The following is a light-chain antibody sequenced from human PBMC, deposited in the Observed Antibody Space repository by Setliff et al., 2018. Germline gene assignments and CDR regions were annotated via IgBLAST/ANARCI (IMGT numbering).Light chain of an antibody. J-gene: IGKJ1*01. CDR3: QQYSNDPWT. CDR2: KSS. Sequence: DIQMTQPPSTLSASVGDRVTITCRASQSISSWLGWYQQKPGKAPKLLIYKSSILASGVPSRFSGSGSGTEFILTISSLQPDDYATYYCQQYSNDPWTFGQGTKV. CDR1: QSISSW. V-gene: IGKV1-5*03.